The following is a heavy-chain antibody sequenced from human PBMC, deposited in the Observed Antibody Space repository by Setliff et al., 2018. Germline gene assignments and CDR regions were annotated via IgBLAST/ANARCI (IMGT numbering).Heavy chain of an antibody. D-gene: IGHD5-18*01. J-gene: IGHJ4*02. Sequence: SETLSLACAASGGTFTYYYWTWIRQPPGKGLEWIGEINHSGTTNYNPSLKSRVTISIDTSKNQFSLNLRYVTAADTAVYYCARGRNIAIRLLDSWGQGNLVTVSS. V-gene: IGHV4-34*01. CDR1: GGTFTYYY. CDR3: ARGRNIAIRLLDS. CDR2: INHSGTT.